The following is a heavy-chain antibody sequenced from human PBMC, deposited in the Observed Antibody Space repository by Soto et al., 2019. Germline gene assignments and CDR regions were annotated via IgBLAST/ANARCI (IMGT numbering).Heavy chain of an antibody. CDR1: GYTFTGYY. V-gene: IGHV1-2*04. CDR2: INPNSGGT. Sequence: ASVKVSCKASGYTFTGYYMHWVRQAPGQGHEWMGWINPNSGGTNYAQKFQGWVTMTRDTSISTAYMELSRLRSDDTAVYYCARLPSTADSSGWYDEPFDIWGQRTMVTVSS. J-gene: IGHJ3*02. D-gene: IGHD6-13*01. CDR3: ARLPSTADSSGWYDEPFDI.